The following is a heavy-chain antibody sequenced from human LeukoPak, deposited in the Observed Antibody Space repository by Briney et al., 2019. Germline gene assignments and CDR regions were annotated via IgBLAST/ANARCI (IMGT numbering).Heavy chain of an antibody. CDR3: ARAVYSTDAFDI. D-gene: IGHD2-21*01. CDR2: IKQDGSVK. J-gene: IGHJ3*02. CDR1: GFTFSTYW. V-gene: IGHV3-7*01. Sequence: GGSLRLSCVVSGFTFSTYWMSWVRQAPGKGLECVATIKQDGSVKNYGDSVQGRFTISRDNAKNSLYLQMNSLRAEDTAVYYCARAVYSTDAFDIWGQGTMVTVSS.